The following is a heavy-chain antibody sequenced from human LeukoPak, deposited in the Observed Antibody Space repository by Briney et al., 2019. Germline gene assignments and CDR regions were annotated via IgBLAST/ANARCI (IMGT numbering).Heavy chain of an antibody. D-gene: IGHD6-13*01. Sequence: SETLSLTCTVSGASISNYYWSWIRQPPGKGLEWIGYISKSGSTNYNPSLKSRVTTSVDRSKKQFSLKLSSVTAADTAVYYCARLLAVAGTGDWFVPCGQGTLVTVSS. CDR3: ARLLAVAGTGDWFVP. CDR1: GASISNYY. J-gene: IGHJ5*02. V-gene: IGHV4-59*01. CDR2: ISKSGST.